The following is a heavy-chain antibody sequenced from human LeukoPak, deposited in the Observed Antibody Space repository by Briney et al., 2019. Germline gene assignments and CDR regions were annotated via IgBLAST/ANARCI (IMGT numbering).Heavy chain of an antibody. Sequence: GGSLRLSCAASGFTFSKYAMSWVRQAPGKGLEWVSGINSGAGTDYADSVKGRFTISRDNSKNTLYLQMNSLRAEDTAVYYCAKDPRVGDYYDRPLDYWGQGTLVTVSS. V-gene: IGHV3-23*01. CDR1: GFTFSKYA. CDR2: INSGAGT. J-gene: IGHJ4*02. D-gene: IGHD3-22*01. CDR3: AKDPRVGDYYDRPLDY.